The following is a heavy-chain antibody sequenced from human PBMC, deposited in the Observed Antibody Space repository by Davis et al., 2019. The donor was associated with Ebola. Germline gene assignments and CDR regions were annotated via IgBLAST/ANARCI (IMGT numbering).Heavy chain of an antibody. D-gene: IGHD3-10*01. Sequence: MPSETLSLTCAVSGGSISSSNWWSWVRQPPGKGLEWIGEIYHSGSTNYNPSLKSRVTISVDKSKNQFSLKLSSVTAADTAVYYCARDGSTMWFGELSRYYYGMDVWGQGTTVTVSS. CDR1: GGSISSSNW. J-gene: IGHJ6*02. V-gene: IGHV4-4*02. CDR3: ARDGSTMWFGELSRYYYGMDV. CDR2: IYHSGST.